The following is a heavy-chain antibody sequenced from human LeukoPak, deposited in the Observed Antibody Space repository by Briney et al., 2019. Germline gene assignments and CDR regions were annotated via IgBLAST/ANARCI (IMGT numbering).Heavy chain of an antibody. CDR2: ISSSSVYI. CDR3: ARAMVRGVNDY. D-gene: IGHD3-10*01. J-gene: IGHJ4*02. V-gene: IGHV3-21*01. Sequence: GGSLRLSCAASGFNFISYSINWVRQAPGKGPEWVSSISSSSVYIYYADSVKGRFTISRDNAKSSLYLQMSSLRAEDTAVYYCARAMVRGVNDYWGQGTLVTVSS. CDR1: GFNFISYS.